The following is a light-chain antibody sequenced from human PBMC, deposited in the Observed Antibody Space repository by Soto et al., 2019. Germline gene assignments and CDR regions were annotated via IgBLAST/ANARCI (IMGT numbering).Light chain of an antibody. CDR2: GAS. J-gene: IGKJ1*01. CDR1: QSVSSSY. V-gene: IGKV3-20*01. Sequence: EVVLTQSPGTLSLSPGESATLSCRASQSVSSSYLAWYQQKPGQTPRLLIYGASSRATGIPDRFSGSGSGTDFTLTISRLEPEDLGVYYCQQHGTSPWRFGQGTKVDIK. CDR3: QQHGTSPWR.